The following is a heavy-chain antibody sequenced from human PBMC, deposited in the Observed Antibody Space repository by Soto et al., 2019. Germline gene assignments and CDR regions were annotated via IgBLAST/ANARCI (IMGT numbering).Heavy chain of an antibody. V-gene: IGHV3-30*18. CDR1: GFTFSSYG. J-gene: IGHJ2*01. CDR3: AKLFQEISYHYDTWYFEL. CDR2: ISHDGSTR. Sequence: QVQLVESGGGVVQPGSSLRLSCVASGFTFSSYGMHWVRQAPDKGLEWVAVISHDGSTRYYADSVKRRFTISRDNSKNTVYLQINSLRVEDTAVYYWAKLFQEISYHYDTWYFELWGRGTRVTVSS. D-gene: IGHD3-9*01.